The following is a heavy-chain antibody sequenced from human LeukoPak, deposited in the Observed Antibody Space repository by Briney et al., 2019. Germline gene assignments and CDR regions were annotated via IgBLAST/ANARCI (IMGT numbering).Heavy chain of an antibody. CDR1: GGSISNYY. D-gene: IGHD1-1*01. V-gene: IGHV4-59*01. CDR3: ARATTFDY. CDR2: IYYSGST. J-gene: IGHJ4*02. Sequence: SETLSLTCTVSGGSISNYYWSWIRQPPGKGLEWIGYIYYSGSTNYNPSLKSRVTISVDTSKNQFSLKLSSVTAANTAVYYCARATTFDYWGPGTLVTVSS.